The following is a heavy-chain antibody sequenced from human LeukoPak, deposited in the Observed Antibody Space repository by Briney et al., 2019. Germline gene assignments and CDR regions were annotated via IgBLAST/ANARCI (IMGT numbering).Heavy chain of an antibody. Sequence: GGSLRLSCAASGFTFSSYGMHWVRQAPGKGLEWVAMTSFDGSYKNYADSVKGRFTISRDNSKNRLYLQMNSLRAEDTAVYYCAKEFSGYSASFEYWGQGTLVTVSS. CDR3: AKEFSGYSASFEY. D-gene: IGHD3-22*01. V-gene: IGHV3-30*18. CDR2: TSFDGSYK. J-gene: IGHJ4*02. CDR1: GFTFSSYG.